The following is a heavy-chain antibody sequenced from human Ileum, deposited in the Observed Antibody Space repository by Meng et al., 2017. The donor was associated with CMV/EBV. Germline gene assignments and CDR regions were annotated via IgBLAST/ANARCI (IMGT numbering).Heavy chain of an antibody. CDR1: GASISSNF. CDR2: IYSSGST. J-gene: IGHJ4*02. CDR3: ARKESVGIAVTGTFDY. V-gene: IGHV4-4*07. Sequence: QLQPSGPGLGKPSETLSLTCTVSGASISSNFWSWIRQPAGKGLEWIGRIYSSGSTFYNPSLNSRVTMSVDTSKNQFSLSLASVTAADTAIYFCARKESVGIAVTGTFDYWGQGILVTVSS. D-gene: IGHD6-19*01.